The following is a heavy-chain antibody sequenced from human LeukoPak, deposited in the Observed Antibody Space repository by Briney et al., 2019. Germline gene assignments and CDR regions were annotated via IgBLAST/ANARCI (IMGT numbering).Heavy chain of an antibody. CDR1: GGSISSGSYY. V-gene: IGHV4-61*02. Sequence: SETLSLTCTVSGGSISSGSYYWSWIRQPAGKGLEWIGRIYTSGSTNYNPSLKSRVTISVDTSKNQFSLELSSVTAADTAVYYCARSDRDSYGSYGMDVWGQGTTVTVSS. CDR3: ARSDRDSYGSYGMDV. CDR2: IYTSGST. D-gene: IGHD5-18*01. J-gene: IGHJ6*02.